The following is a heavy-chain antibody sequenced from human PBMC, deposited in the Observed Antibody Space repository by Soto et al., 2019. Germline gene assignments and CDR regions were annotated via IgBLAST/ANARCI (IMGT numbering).Heavy chain of an antibody. V-gene: IGHV3-23*01. Sequence: EVQLLESGGGLVQPGRSLRLSCAASGFTFSNYAMSWVRQAPGQGLDWVSAISGSGGTTYYADSVKGRFTISRDNSENMLFLQRNSLRAEDAAVYYCAKFFVETGSNSGWPWSFHYWGQGTLVTVSS. CDR1: GFTFSNYA. D-gene: IGHD6-25*01. CDR2: ISGSGGTT. CDR3: AKFFVETGSNSGWPWSFHY. J-gene: IGHJ4*02.